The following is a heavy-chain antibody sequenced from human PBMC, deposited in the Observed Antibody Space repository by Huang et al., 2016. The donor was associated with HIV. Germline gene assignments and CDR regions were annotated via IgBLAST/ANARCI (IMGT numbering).Heavy chain of an antibody. Sequence: QLRESGPGLVTPSETLSLTCSASGTSMTSSTFYGGWFRQPPGRGLEWIGRFYLLVNTSYNPSLKSRGTISIDTANKQYSMRLTSVTAADTAVYFCAREVRSVDTDRPDGYYYRGLDVWGQGTTVSVSS. CDR2: FYLLVNT. CDR1: GTSMTSSTFY. V-gene: IGHV4-39*02. D-gene: IGHD2-2*03. CDR3: AREVRSVDTDRPDGYYYRGLDV. J-gene: IGHJ6*02.